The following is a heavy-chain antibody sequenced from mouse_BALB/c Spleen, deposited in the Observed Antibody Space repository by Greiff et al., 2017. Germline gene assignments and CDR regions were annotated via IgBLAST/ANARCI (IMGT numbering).Heavy chain of an antibody. CDR3: ARQREDYGYDY. CDR2: ISSGGSYT. Sequence: EVMLVESGAGLVKPGGSLKLSCAASGFTFSSYAMSWVRQTPEQRLEWVATISSGGSYTYYPDSVKGRFTITRDNAKNTLYLQMSSLRSEDTAMYYCARQREDYGYDYWGQGTTLTVSS. D-gene: IGHD1-2*01. V-gene: IGHV5-9-3*01. CDR1: GFTFSSYA. J-gene: IGHJ2*01.